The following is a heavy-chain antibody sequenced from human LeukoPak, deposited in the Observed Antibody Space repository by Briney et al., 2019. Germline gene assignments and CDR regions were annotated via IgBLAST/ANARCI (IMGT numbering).Heavy chain of an antibody. Sequence: SVKVSCKASGGTFSSYAISWVRQAPGQGLEWMGGIIPIFGTANYAQKFQGRVTITADESTSTAYMELSSLRSEDTAVYYCARDRPRKYYYDSSGYSVMIYWGQGTLVTVSS. CDR3: ARDRPRKYYYDSSGYSVMIY. CDR1: GGTFSSYA. V-gene: IGHV1-69*13. J-gene: IGHJ4*02. CDR2: IIPIFGTA. D-gene: IGHD3-22*01.